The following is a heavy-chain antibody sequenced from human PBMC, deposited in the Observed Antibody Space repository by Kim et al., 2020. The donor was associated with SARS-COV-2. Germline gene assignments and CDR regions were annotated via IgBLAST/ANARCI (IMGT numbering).Heavy chain of an antibody. CDR2: ISPNTGDT. D-gene: IGHD3-10*01. V-gene: IGHV1-18*04. J-gene: IGHJ4*02. CDR3: ARVSTGSYYNCFDY. CDR1: GYSFTSYG. Sequence: ASVKVSCKASGYSFTSYGITWVRQAPGQGLEWMGWISPNTGDTNYAQKLQGRVTMTKDTSTGTVFMELRSLRSDDTAVYYCARVSTGSYYNCFDYWGQGTLVTVSS.